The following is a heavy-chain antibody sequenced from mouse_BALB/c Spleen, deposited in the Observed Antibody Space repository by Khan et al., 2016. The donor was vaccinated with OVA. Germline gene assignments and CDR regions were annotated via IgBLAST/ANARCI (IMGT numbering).Heavy chain of an antibody. Sequence: QIQLVQSGPELKKPGETVKISCKASGYTFTIYAMNWVRQAPGKGLKWMGWINTYTGEPTYADDFKGRFAFSLETSASTAFLQINNLKNEDTATYCCARVGYNGTMDYWGQGTSVTVSS. CDR1: GYTFTIYA. D-gene: IGHD2-14*01. CDR2: INTYTGEP. J-gene: IGHJ4*01. V-gene: IGHV9-3-1*01. CDR3: ARVGYNGTMDY.